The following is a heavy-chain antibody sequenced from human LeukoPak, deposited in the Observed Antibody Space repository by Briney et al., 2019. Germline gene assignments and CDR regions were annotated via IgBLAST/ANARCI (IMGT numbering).Heavy chain of an antibody. D-gene: IGHD5-18*01. V-gene: IGHV4-31*03. J-gene: IGHJ5*02. Sequence: PSQTLSLTCTVSGGSIGSGGYYWSWIRQHPGRGLEWIGYIYYSGSTYYNPSLKSRVTISVDTSKNQFSLKLSSVTAADTAVYYCARGDVDTAMVTWGQGTLVTVSS. CDR1: GGSIGSGGYY. CDR2: IYYSGST. CDR3: ARGDVDTAMVT.